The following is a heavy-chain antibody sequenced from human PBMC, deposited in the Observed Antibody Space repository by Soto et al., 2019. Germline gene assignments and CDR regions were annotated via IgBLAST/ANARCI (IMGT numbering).Heavy chain of an antibody. V-gene: IGHV4-31*03. Sequence: QVQLQESGPGLVKPSQTVSLTCTVSGGSISSGGYYWSWIRQHPGKGLEWIGYIYYSGSTYYNPSLKSRVTISVDTSKNQFSLKLSSVTAADTAVYYCAREAYSSGWYNWFDPCRQGTLVTVSS. CDR2: IYYSGST. D-gene: IGHD6-19*01. CDR3: AREAYSSGWYNWFDP. J-gene: IGHJ5*02. CDR1: GGSISSGGYY.